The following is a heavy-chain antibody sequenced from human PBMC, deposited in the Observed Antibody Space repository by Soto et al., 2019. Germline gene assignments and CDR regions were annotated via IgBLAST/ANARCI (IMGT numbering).Heavy chain of an antibody. D-gene: IGHD3-10*01. CDR2: ISGSDGST. CDR1: GFTFSSYA. J-gene: IGHJ4*02. CDR3: AKGSWRANGSGSYARSCPFDY. Sequence: EVQLLESGGGLVQPGGSLRLSCAASGFTFSSYAMSWVRQAPGKGLEWVSAISGSDGSTYYADSVKGRFTISRDNSKNTLYLQMNSLRAEDTAVYYCAKGSWRANGSGSYARSCPFDYWVQGTLVTVSS. V-gene: IGHV3-23*01.